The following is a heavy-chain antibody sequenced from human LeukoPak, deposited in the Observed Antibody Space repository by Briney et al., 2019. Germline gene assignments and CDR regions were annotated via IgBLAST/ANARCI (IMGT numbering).Heavy chain of an antibody. CDR1: GGSLSSHY. CDR3: ARDEISTANPRGEVSWYFDL. D-gene: IGHD3-10*01. Sequence: SETLSLTCTVSGGSLSSHYWSWIRQPPGKGLEWIGFIYYTGSTNYNPSLKSRVTISLDTSKNQFSLKLSSVPAADKAVYYCARDEISTANPRGEVSWYFDLWGRGTLVTVSS. J-gene: IGHJ2*01. V-gene: IGHV4-59*11. CDR2: IYYTGST.